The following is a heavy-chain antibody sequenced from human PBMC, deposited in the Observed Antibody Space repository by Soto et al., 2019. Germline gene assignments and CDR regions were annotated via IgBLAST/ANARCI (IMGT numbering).Heavy chain of an antibody. J-gene: IGHJ5*02. CDR1: GYTFTSYG. CDR3: ARGNDDILTGDELFGSVRHNWFDH. V-gene: IGHV1-18*01. D-gene: IGHD3-9*01. Sequence: QVQLVQSGAEVKKPGASVKVSCKASGYTFTSYGISWVRQAPGQGLEWMGWISAYNGNTNYAQKLQGRVTMTTDTSTSTAYMELRSLGYDDTAVYYCARGNDDILTGDELFGSVRHNWFDHCGQGPLVTVSS. CDR2: ISAYNGNT.